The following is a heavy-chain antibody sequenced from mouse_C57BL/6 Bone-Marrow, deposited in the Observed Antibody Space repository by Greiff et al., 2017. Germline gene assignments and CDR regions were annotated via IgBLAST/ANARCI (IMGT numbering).Heavy chain of an antibody. CDR3: ARLGLRRLYFDY. J-gene: IGHJ2*01. CDR2: ISNLAYSI. Sequence: EVQGVESGGGLVQPGGSLKLSCAASGFTFSDYGMAWVRQAPRKGPEWVAFISNLAYSIYYADTVTGRFTISRENAKNTLYLEMSSLRSEDTAMYYCARLGLRRLYFDYWGQGTTLTVSS. D-gene: IGHD2-4*01. V-gene: IGHV5-15*01. CDR1: GFTFSDYG.